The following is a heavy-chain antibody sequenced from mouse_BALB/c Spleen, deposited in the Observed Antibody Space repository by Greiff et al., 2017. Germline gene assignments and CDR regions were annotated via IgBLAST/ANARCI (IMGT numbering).Heavy chain of an antibody. Sequence: VQLKQSGAELVRPGASVTLSCKASGYTFTDYEMHWVKQTPVHGLEWIGAIDPETGGTAYNQKFKGKATLTADKSSSTAYMELRSLTSEDSAVYYCTRGGLGRGFAYWGQGTLVTVSA. CDR2: IDPETGGT. J-gene: IGHJ3*01. D-gene: IGHD4-1*01. CDR3: TRGGLGRGFAY. V-gene: IGHV1-15*01. CDR1: GYTFTDYE.